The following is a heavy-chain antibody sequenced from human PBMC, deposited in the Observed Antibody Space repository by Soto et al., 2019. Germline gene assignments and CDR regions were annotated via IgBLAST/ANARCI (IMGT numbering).Heavy chain of an antibody. J-gene: IGHJ6*02. D-gene: IGHD6-19*01. V-gene: IGHV1-18*04. Sequence: ASVKVACKTSGYPFSSFGISWVRQAPGQGLEWLGWISGYNGKTEYSQKVQDRLTMTADTSTNTVYMELTNLRSDDTAVYYCVTAFWEWLVHYYYGMAVWGQGTTVTVSS. CDR2: ISGYNGKT. CDR1: GYPFSSFG. CDR3: VTAFWEWLVHYYYGMAV.